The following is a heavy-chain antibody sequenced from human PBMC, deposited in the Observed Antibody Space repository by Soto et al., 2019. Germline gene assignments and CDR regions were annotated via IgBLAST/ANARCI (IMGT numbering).Heavy chain of an antibody. CDR2: IYPGDSDT. D-gene: IGHD3-22*01. Sequence: KMPGKGLEWMGIIYPGDSDTRYSPSFQGQVTISADKSISTAYLQWSSLKASDTAMYYCARLSDDSSPFDYWGQGTLVTVS. CDR3: ARLSDDSSPFDY. V-gene: IGHV5-51*01. J-gene: IGHJ4*02.